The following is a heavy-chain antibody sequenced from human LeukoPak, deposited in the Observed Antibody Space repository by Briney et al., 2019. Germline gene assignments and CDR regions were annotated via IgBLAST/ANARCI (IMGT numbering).Heavy chain of an antibody. CDR1: GFTVSSDY. CDR3: ARDRPGDAFDI. J-gene: IGHJ3*02. CDR2: IYSGGFT. V-gene: IGHV3-66*01. Sequence: GGSLRLSCAPSGFTVSSDYMSWVRQAPGKGLEWVSVIYSGGFTYYADSVKGRFTISRDNSKNTLFLQMNSLRAEDTAVYYCARDRPGDAFDIWGQGTMVTVSS.